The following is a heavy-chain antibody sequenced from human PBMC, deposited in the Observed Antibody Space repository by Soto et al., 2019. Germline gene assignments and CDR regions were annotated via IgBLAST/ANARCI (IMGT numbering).Heavy chain of an antibody. CDR2: ISGSGGGT. J-gene: IGHJ4*02. V-gene: IGHV3-23*01. CDR3: AKDGYSYRYPSYFDY. CDR1: GLKFSSYA. Sequence: PWGAQRLSCEASGLKFSSYAMSWVRQTQGKGLEWVSGISGSGGGTYYADSVKGRLTISRDNSKNTLYLQMNSLRAEDTAVYYCAKDGYSYRYPSYFDYWGQGTLVTVSS. D-gene: IGHD5-18*01.